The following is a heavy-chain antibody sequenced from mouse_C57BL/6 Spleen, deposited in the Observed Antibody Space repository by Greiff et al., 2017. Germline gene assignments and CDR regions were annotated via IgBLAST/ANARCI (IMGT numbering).Heavy chain of an antibody. CDR2: IDPENGDT. D-gene: IGHD2-1*01. V-gene: IGHV14-4*01. Sequence: EVQLQESGAELVRPGASVKLSCTASGFNIKDDYMHWVKQRPEQGLEWIGWIDPENGDTEYASKFQGKATITADTSSNTAYLQLSSLTSEDTAVYYCTTFRYGNYVGYFDYWGQGTTLTVSS. CDR1: GFNIKDDY. J-gene: IGHJ2*01. CDR3: TTFRYGNYVGYFDY.